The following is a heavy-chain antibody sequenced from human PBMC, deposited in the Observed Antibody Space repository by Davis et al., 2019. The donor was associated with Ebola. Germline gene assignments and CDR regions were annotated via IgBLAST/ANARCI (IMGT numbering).Heavy chain of an antibody. CDR2: IYYSGST. J-gene: IGHJ4*02. CDR1: GGSISSYY. Sequence: MPSETLSLTCTVSGGSISSYYWSWIRQPPGKGLEWIGYIYYSGSTNYNPSLKSRVTISVDTSKNQFSLKLSSVTAADTAVYYCARRNHSGNYYYHFDYWGQGTLVTVSS. D-gene: IGHD1-26*01. V-gene: IGHV4-59*08. CDR3: ARRNHSGNYYYHFDY.